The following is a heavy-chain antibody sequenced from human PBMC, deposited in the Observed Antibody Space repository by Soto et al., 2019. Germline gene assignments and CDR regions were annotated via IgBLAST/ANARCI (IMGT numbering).Heavy chain of an antibody. CDR1: GGSSKSGSYS. CDR3: ARDFAYFDS. CDR2: VYHTGRT. D-gene: IGHD3-3*01. V-gene: IGHV4-61*01. J-gene: IGHJ4*02. Sequence: PSETLSLTCTVSGGSSKSGSYSWSWIRQPPGKGLEWSGYVYHTGRTSYNPSLKSRVSISMDTSKNQFSLNLDSVTAADTAVYFCARDFAYFDSWGQGTLVTVSS.